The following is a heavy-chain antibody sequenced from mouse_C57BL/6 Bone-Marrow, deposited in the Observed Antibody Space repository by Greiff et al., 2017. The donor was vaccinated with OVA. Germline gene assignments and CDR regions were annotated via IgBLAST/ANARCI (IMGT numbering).Heavy chain of an antibody. CDR1: YTFSRRVH. V-gene: IGHV1-87*01. J-gene: IGHJ4*01. CDR3: SDDAAVYYCAYGYPFDMDY. Sequence: QVQLQQSGPELARPWASVKLSCQAFYTFSRRVHFAIRDTNYWLQWVKQRPGQGLEWIGAIYPGYGETSYNQKFQSKATLPAAKSSRTAYMQLSSLTSDDAAVYYCAYGYPFDMDYWGQGTSVTVSS. CDR2: GQGLEWIG. D-gene: IGHD1-2*01.